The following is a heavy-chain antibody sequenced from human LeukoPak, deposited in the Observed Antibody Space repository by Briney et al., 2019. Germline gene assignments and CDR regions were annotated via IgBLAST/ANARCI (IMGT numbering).Heavy chain of an antibody. CDR2: ISGRGGST. D-gene: IGHD3-10*01. CDR1: GFTFSSYA. CDR3: AKDRIGREGVVVITCPGY. Sequence: GGSLRLSCAVSGFTFSSYAMSWVRQAPGKGLEWVSGISGRGGSTYYADSVKGRFTISRDNSKNMLYLQMNSLRAEDTAVYYCAKDRIGREGVVVITCPGYWGQGTLVTVSS. J-gene: IGHJ4*02. V-gene: IGHV3-23*01.